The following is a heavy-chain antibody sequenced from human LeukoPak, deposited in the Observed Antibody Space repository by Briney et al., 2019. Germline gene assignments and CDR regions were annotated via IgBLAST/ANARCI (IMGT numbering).Heavy chain of an antibody. V-gene: IGHV1-69*01. Sequence: SVKVSCKASGGTFSSYAISWVRQAPGQGLEWMGGIIPIFGTANYAQKFQGRVTITADESTSTAYMELSSLRSEDTAVYYCARGKSGSYAAETYNWFDPWGQGTLVTVSS. J-gene: IGHJ5*02. CDR3: ARGKSGSYAAETYNWFDP. CDR1: GGTFSSYA. CDR2: IIPIFGTA. D-gene: IGHD1-26*01.